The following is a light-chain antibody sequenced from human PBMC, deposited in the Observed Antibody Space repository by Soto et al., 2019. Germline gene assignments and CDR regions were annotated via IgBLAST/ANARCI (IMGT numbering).Light chain of an antibody. Sequence: EIVMTQSPATLSLSPGERATLSCRASQSFSGSYLSWYQQKPGQAPRLLIYGASTRATGIPARFSGSGSGTDFTLPISSLQPEDFAVYYCQQDYNLPITFGQGTRLEIK. CDR1: QSFSGSY. V-gene: IGKV3D-7*01. J-gene: IGKJ5*01. CDR3: QQDYNLPIT. CDR2: GAS.